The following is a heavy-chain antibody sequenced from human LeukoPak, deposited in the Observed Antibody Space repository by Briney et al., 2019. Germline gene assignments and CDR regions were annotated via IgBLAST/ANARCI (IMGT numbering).Heavy chain of an antibody. CDR3: ARDLSGALYFDY. J-gene: IGHJ4*02. CDR2: IYSGGST. V-gene: IGHV3-66*01. Sequence: PGGSLRLSCAASGFTVSSNYMSWVRQAPGKGLEWVSVIYSGGSTYYADSVKGRFTISRDNSKNTLYLQMNSLRAEDTAVYYCARDLSGALYFDYWGQGTLVTVSS. D-gene: IGHD2/OR15-2a*01. CDR1: GFTVSSNY.